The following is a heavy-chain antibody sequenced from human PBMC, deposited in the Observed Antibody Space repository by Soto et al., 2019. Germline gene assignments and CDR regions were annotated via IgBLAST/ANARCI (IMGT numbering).Heavy chain of an antibody. J-gene: IGHJ4*02. Sequence: AASVKVSCKASGYTFTGYYMHWVRQAPGQGLEWMGWINPNSGGTNYAQKFQGRVTMTRDTSISTAYMELSRLRSDDTAVYYCARDSPYYYDSSGYSFDYWGQGTLVTVSS. CDR1: GYTFTGYY. CDR3: ARDSPYYYDSSGYSFDY. V-gene: IGHV1-2*02. CDR2: INPNSGGT. D-gene: IGHD3-22*01.